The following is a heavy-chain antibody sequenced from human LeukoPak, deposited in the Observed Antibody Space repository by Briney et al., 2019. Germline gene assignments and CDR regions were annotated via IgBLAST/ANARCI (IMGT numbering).Heavy chain of an antibody. J-gene: IGHJ5*02. Sequence: SGPTLAKPTQTLTLTCTFSGFSLSTSGVGVGWIRQPPGKALEWLALIYWNDDKRYSPSLKSRLTITKDTSKNQVVLTMTNMDPVDTATYYCAQFNTIFGVVNEGIDPWGQGTLVTVSS. CDR3: AQFNTIFGVVNEGIDP. D-gene: IGHD3-3*01. CDR2: IYWNDDK. V-gene: IGHV2-5*01. CDR1: GFSLSTSGVG.